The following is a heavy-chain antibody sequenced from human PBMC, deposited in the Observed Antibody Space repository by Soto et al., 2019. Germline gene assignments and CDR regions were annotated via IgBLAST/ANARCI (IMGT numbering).Heavy chain of an antibody. CDR2: IYYSGST. J-gene: IGHJ4*02. V-gene: IGHV4-59*08. D-gene: IGHD5-18*01. CDR3: ARHRYSYGVYYFDY. CDR1: GGSISNYY. Sequence: SETLSLTCIVSGGSISNYYWSWIRPPPGKGLEWIGYIYYSGSTNYNPSLTSRVTISVDTSKNQFSLKLSSVTAADTALYYCARHRYSYGVYYFDYWGQGTLVTVSS.